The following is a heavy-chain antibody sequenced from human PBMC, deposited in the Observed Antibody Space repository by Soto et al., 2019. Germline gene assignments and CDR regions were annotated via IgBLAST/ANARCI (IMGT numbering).Heavy chain of an antibody. CDR3: ARRYGDASDY. J-gene: IGHJ4*02. CDR2: TYYSGST. V-gene: IGHV4-59*08. Sequence: QVQLQASGPGLVKPSETLSLTCTVSGGSISSYYWSWIRQPPGKGLEWIGYTYYSGSTNYNPSLKSRVTISVDPSKNQFSLKLSSGTAADTAVYYCARRYGDASDYWGQGTLVTVSS. D-gene: IGHD4-17*01. CDR1: GGSISSYY.